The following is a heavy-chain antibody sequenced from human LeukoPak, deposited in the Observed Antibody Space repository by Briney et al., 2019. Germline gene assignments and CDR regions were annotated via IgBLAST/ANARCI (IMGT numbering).Heavy chain of an antibody. Sequence: GGFLRLSCAASGFTFSSYEMNWVRQAPGKGLEWVSYISSSSNNIYYADSVKGRFTISRDNAKNSLYLQMNSLRAEDTAVYYCARDWRTMGGSWGQGALVTVSS. D-gene: IGHD3-16*01. CDR3: ARDWRTMGGS. CDR1: GFTFSSYE. CDR2: ISSSSNNI. J-gene: IGHJ5*02. V-gene: IGHV3-48*03.